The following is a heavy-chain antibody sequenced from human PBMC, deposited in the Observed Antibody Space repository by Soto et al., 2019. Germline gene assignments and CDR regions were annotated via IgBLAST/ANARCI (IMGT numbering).Heavy chain of an antibody. Sequence: QVQLVQSGAEVKKPGASVKVSCKASGYTFTGHYMHWVRQAPGQGLEWMGWINPNRVGTNYAQKFQGRGTMTMDTSISTAYMELSRLRSDDTAVYYCAREPMVRAAHGFDIWGQGTMVTVSS. D-gene: IGHD3-10*01. J-gene: IGHJ3*02. CDR3: AREPMVRAAHGFDI. V-gene: IGHV1-2*02. CDR1: GYTFTGHY. CDR2: INPNRVGT.